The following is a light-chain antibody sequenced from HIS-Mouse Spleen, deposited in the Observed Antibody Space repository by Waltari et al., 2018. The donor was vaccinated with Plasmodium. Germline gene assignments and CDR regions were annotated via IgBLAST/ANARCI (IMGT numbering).Light chain of an antibody. V-gene: IGLV3-1*01. CDR2: QDK. J-gene: IGLJ3*02. CDR1: KLGDKY. Sequence: SYELTQPPSVSVSPGQTASIPCSGDKLGDKYACWYQQKPGQSPVRVIFQDKQRPSGIPERFSGSNAGNTATLTISGTQAMDEADYYCQAWDSSTAVFGGGTKLTVL. CDR3: QAWDSSTAV.